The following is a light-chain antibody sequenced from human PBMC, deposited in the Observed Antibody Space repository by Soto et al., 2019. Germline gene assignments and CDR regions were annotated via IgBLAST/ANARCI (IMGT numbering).Light chain of an antibody. CDR1: RNINTW. Sequence: DIQMTQSPSTLSASVGDRVTITCRATRNINTWLAWYQQKPGKAPKLLIYRASSLESGVPSRFSGRGSGTDFTLTISSLQPEDFATYFCLQYNSDFRTFGQGTKVDIK. CDR3: LQYNSDFRT. CDR2: RAS. J-gene: IGKJ1*01. V-gene: IGKV1-5*03.